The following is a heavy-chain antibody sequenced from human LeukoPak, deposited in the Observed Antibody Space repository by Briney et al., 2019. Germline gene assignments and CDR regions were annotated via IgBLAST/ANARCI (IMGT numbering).Heavy chain of an antibody. J-gene: IGHJ6*02. CDR3: AKNPYSSGWYFPYDMDV. Sequence: GGSLRLSCAASGFTFSSYAMGWVRQAPGKGLEWVSAISGSGGSTYYADSVKGRFTISRDNSKNTLYLQMKSLRAEDTAVYYCAKNPYSSGWYFPYDMDVWGQGTTVTVS. CDR1: GFTFSSYA. CDR2: ISGSGGST. D-gene: IGHD6-19*01. V-gene: IGHV3-23*01.